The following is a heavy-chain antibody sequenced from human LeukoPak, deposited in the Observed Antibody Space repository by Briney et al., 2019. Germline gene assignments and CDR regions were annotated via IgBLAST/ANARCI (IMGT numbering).Heavy chain of an antibody. CDR3: ARAGRKSRGVDIVRKKETGYYYYLDV. J-gene: IGHJ6*03. CDR1: GFTFSSYG. Sequence: GGSLRLSCAASGFTFSSYGMHWVRQAPGKGLEWVAFIRYDGSNKYYADSVKGRFTISRDNSKNTLCLQMNSLRVEDTAVYYCARAGRKSRGVDIVRKKETGYYYYLDVWGKGTTVTVSS. V-gene: IGHV3-30*02. CDR2: IRYDGSNK. D-gene: IGHD2-15*01.